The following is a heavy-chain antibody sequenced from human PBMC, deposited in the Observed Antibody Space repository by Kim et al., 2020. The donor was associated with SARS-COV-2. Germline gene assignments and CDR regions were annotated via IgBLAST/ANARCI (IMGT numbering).Heavy chain of an antibody. V-gene: IGHV3-23*01. Sequence: DSGKGRFTVSRDNSKNTLYLQVNSLRAEDTAEYYCAKVSTWELLLGAFDIWGQGTLVTVSS. CDR3: AKVSTWELLLGAFDI. D-gene: IGHD1-26*01. J-gene: IGHJ3*02.